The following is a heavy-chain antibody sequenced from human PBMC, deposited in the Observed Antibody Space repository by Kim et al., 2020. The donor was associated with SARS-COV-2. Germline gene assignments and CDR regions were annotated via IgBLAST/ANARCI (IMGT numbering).Heavy chain of an antibody. CDR2: MNTNTGNP. V-gene: IGHV7-4-1*02. D-gene: IGHD2-21*01. J-gene: IGHJ4*02. Sequence: VKVSCKASGYTITTYVMNWVRQAPGQGLEWMGWMNTNTGNPTYAQGFTGRFVFSLDTSVSTAYLQISSLRAEDTAVYYCARSLIGRSDSWGQGTLVTVSS. CDR1: GYTITTYV. CDR3: ARSLIGRSDS.